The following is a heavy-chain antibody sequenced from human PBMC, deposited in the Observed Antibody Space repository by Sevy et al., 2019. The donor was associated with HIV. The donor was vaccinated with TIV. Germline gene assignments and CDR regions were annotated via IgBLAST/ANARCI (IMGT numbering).Heavy chain of an antibody. CDR2: IYTSGGT. J-gene: IGHJ6*02. CDR1: GGSISSYY. V-gene: IGHV4-4*07. CDR3: ARLGYGDSLRYYGMDV. Sequence: SETLSLTCTVSGGSISSYYWSWIRQPAGKGLEWIGRIYTSGGTNYNPALKSRVTMSVDTSKNQFSLKLSSVTAADTAVYYCARLGYGDSLRYYGMDVWGQGTTVTVSS. D-gene: IGHD4-17*01.